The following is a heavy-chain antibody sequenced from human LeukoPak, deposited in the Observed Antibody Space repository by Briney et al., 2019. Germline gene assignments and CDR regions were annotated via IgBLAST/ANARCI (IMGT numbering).Heavy chain of an antibody. D-gene: IGHD2-2*01. CDR1: GYTLTELS. CDR2: FDPEDGET. V-gene: IGHV1-24*01. CDR3: ARVNVVVPAAIDHFDY. J-gene: IGHJ4*02. Sequence: GASVKVSCKVSGYTLTELSMHWVRQAPGKGLEWMGGFDPEDGETIYAQKFQGRVTMTEDTSTDTAYMELSSLRSEDTAVYYCARVNVVVPAAIDHFDYWGQGTLVTVSS.